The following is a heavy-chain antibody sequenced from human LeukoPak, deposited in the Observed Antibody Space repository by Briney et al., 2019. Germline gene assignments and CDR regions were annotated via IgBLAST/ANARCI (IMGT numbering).Heavy chain of an antibody. CDR3: AIRDYGDYWYYFDY. CDR2: INPNSGGT. D-gene: IGHD4-17*01. CDR1: GYTFTGYY. V-gene: IGHV1-2*02. Sequence: GASVKVSCKASGYTFTGYYMHWVRQAPGQGLEWMGWINPNSGGTNYAQKFQGRVTMTRDTSISTAYMELSRLRSDGTAVYYCAIRDYGDYWYYFDYWGQGTLVTVSS. J-gene: IGHJ4*02.